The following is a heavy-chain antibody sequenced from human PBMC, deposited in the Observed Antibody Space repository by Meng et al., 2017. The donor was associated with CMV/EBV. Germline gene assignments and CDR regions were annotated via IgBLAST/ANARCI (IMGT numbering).Heavy chain of an antibody. V-gene: IGHV5-51*01. CDR3: ASRTRTHAFDI. CDR2: IYPGDSDT. D-gene: IGHD3/OR15-3a*01. J-gene: IGHJ3*02. Sequence: KVSCKGSGYSFASYWIGWVRQMPGKGLEWMGIIYPGDSDTRYSPSFQGQVTISADKSISTAYLQWSSLKASDTAMYYCASRTRTHAFDIWGQGTMVTVSS. CDR1: GYSFASYW.